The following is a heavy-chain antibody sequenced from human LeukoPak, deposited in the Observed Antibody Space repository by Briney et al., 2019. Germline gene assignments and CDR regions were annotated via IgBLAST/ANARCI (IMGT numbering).Heavy chain of an antibody. D-gene: IGHD6-13*01. Sequence: GGSLRLSCAASGFTVSSNYISWVRQAPGKGLEWVSSITSSFSYIYYADSVKGRFTISRDNAKKSLYLQMNSLRAEDTAVYYCASSPEYSSSWYYFDYWGQGTLVTVSS. J-gene: IGHJ4*02. CDR2: ITSSFSYI. CDR1: GFTVSSNY. CDR3: ASSPEYSSSWYYFDY. V-gene: IGHV3-21*01.